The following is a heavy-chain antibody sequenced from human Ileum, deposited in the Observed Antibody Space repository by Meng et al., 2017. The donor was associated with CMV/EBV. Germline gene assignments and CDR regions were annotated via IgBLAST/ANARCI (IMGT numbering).Heavy chain of an antibody. D-gene: IGHD6-6*01. CDR3: CIVARGSSSVDL. CDR1: GFTFRSYG. Sequence: SCGASGFTFRSYGMQWVRQERGKGREGVEVIWYEGSNKYYTDSVKGRFTISRDNSKNTLYLQMNSLRAEDTAVYWCCIVARGSSSVDLWGRGTLVTVSS. V-gene: IGHV3-33*01. CDR2: IWYEGSNK. J-gene: IGHJ2*01.